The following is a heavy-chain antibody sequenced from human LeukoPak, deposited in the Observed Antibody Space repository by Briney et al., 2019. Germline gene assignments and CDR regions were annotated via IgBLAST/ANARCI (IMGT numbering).Heavy chain of an antibody. J-gene: IGHJ4*02. D-gene: IGHD3-10*01. V-gene: IGHV3-64*01. Sequence: GGSLRLSCAASGFTFSSYAMHWVRQAPGKGLEYVSVISSDGGSTYYANSVKGRFTISRDNSKNTLFLQMGSLRDEDMGVYYCAGGRTQAYGSGTYSDYWGQGTLVTVSS. CDR3: AGGRTQAYGSGTYSDY. CDR2: ISSDGGST. CDR1: GFTFSSYA.